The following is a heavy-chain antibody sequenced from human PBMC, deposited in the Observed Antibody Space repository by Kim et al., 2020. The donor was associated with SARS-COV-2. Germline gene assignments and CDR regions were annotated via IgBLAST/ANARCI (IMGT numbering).Heavy chain of an antibody. CDR2: IKQDGSEK. CDR3: ARVDYDFWSGYPGNWFDP. J-gene: IGHJ5*02. V-gene: IGHV3-7*01. Sequence: GGSLRLSCAASGFTFSSYWMSWVRQAPGKGLEWVANIKQDGSEKYYVDSVKGRFTISRDNAKNSLYLQMNSLRAEDTAVYYCARVDYDFWSGYPGNWFDPWGQGTLVTVSS. D-gene: IGHD3-3*01. CDR1: GFTFSSYW.